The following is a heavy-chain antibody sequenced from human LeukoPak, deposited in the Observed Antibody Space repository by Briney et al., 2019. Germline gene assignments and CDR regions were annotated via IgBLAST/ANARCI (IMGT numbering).Heavy chain of an antibody. V-gene: IGHV4-61*02. Sequence: SETLSLTXTVSGGSISSGSYYWSWIRQPAGNGLEWIGRIYTSGSTNYNPSLKSRVTISVDTSKNQFSLKLSSVTAADTAVYYCARGSVYGYPFDYWGQGTLVTVSS. CDR2: IYTSGST. CDR3: ARGSVYGYPFDY. CDR1: GGSISSGSYY. J-gene: IGHJ4*02. D-gene: IGHD5-18*01.